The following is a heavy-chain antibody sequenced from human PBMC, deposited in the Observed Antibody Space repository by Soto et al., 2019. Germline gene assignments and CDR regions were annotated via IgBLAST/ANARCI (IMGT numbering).Heavy chain of an antibody. Sequence: PGGSLRLSCAASGFTFSDYYMSWIRQAPGKGLEWVSYISSSGSTIYYADSVKGRFTISRDNAKNSLYLQMNSLRAEDTAVYYCASSIAAAGTISPNFDYWGQGTLVTVSS. CDR3: ASSIAAAGTISPNFDY. CDR1: GFTFSDYY. D-gene: IGHD6-13*01. CDR2: ISSSGSTI. J-gene: IGHJ4*02. V-gene: IGHV3-11*01.